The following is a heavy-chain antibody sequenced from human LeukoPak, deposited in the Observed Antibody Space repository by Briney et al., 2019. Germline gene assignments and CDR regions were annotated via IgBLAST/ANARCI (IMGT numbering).Heavy chain of an antibody. CDR3: ASYYASGVSAYDYFGMDV. J-gene: IGHJ6*04. CDR2: MYHNRGT. Sequence: SETLSLTCAVSGYSISSGYYWGWIRQPPGQGLEWIGSMYHNRGTYYNPSLKSRVTISMDTSKNQFSLRLSSVTAADPAVYYCASYYASGVSAYDYFGMDVWGKGTTVTVSS. V-gene: IGHV4-38-2*01. CDR1: GYSISSGYY. D-gene: IGHD3-10*01.